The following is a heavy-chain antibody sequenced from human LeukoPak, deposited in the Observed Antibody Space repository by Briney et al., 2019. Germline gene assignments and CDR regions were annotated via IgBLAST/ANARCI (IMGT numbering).Heavy chain of an antibody. CDR3: ARGVTRFRYFDY. Sequence: HPGGSLRLSCAASGFTFSSYAMHWVRQAPGKGLEYVSAISSNGGSTYYANSVKGRFTISRDNSKNTLYLQMGSLRAEDMAVYYCARGVTRFRYFDYWGQGTLVTVSS. J-gene: IGHJ4*02. CDR2: ISSNGGST. D-gene: IGHD3-3*01. V-gene: IGHV3-64*01. CDR1: GFTFSSYA.